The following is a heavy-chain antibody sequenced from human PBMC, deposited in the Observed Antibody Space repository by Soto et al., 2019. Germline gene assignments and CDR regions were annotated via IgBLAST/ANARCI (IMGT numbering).Heavy chain of an antibody. Sequence: SVKVSCRASGYTFSDYYIHWGRQAPVQGLEWMGWINPNSGGTKYAPKFQGGVTMTRDTSITTAYMELSRLRSGDTAVYYCAREPATAKPEGVDFWGQGTLVIVSS. CDR3: AREPATAKPEGVDF. V-gene: IGHV1-2*02. CDR2: INPNSGGT. J-gene: IGHJ4*02. D-gene: IGHD1-1*01. CDR1: GYTFSDYY.